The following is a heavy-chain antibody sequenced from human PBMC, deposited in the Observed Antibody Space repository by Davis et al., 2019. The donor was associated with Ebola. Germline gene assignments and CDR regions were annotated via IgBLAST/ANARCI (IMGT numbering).Heavy chain of an antibody. CDR3: ARHYGELNY. CDR2: IIPILGIA. Sequence: SVKVSCKASGYTFTSYGISWVRQAPGQGLEWMGRIIPILGIANYAQKFQGRVTITADKSTSTAYMELRSLRSDDTAVYYCARHYGELNYWGQGTLVTVSS. D-gene: IGHD4-17*01. J-gene: IGHJ4*02. V-gene: IGHV1-69*04. CDR1: GYTFTSYG.